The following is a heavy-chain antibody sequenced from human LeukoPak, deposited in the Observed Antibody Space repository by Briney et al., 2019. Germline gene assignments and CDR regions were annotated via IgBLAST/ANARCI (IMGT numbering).Heavy chain of an antibody. J-gene: IGHJ3*02. CDR1: GFTVSSNY. CDR2: ISSSGSTI. V-gene: IGHV3-11*04. D-gene: IGHD3-3*01. Sequence: GSLRLSCAASGFTVSSNYMSWVRQAPGKGLEWVSYISSSGSTIYYADSVKGRFTISRDNAKNSLYLQMNSLRAEDTAVYYCARAYYDFWSGYYTGANDAFDIWGQGTMVTVSS. CDR3: ARAYYDFWSGYYTGANDAFDI.